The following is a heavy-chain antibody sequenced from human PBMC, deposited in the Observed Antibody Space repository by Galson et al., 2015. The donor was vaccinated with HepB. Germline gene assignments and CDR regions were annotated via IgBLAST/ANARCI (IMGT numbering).Heavy chain of an antibody. Sequence: SLRLSCAASGFTFNSNAMSWVRQAPGKGLEWVSSISGRGGNTYYADSVKGRFTISRDNSKKMVFLQMNNLRAEDTALYYCGKDPARASYRPYGMDVWGQGTTVTVSS. CDR1: GFTFNSNA. V-gene: IGHV3-23*01. J-gene: IGHJ6*02. CDR2: ISGRGGNT. CDR3: GKDPARASYRPYGMDV. D-gene: IGHD5-18*01.